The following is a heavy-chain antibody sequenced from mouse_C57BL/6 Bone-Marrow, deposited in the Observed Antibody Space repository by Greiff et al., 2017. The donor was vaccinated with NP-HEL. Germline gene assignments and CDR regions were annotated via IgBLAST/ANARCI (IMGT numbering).Heavy chain of an antibody. Sequence: QVQLQQSGPELVKPGASVKISFKASGYAFSSSWMNWVKQRPGKGLEWIGRIYPGDGDTNYNGKFKGKATLTADKSSSTAYMQLSSLTSEDSAVYFCARELVYYFDYWGQGTTLTVSS. CDR2: IYPGDGDT. J-gene: IGHJ2*01. V-gene: IGHV1-82*01. CDR3: ARELVYYFDY. CDR1: GYAFSSSW. D-gene: IGHD6-2*01.